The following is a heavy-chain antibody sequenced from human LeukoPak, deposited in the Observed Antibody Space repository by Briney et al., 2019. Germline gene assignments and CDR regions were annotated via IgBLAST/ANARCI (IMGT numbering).Heavy chain of an antibody. CDR1: GFTFSDYY. CDR2: IKQGGSER. Sequence: GGSLRLSCAASGFTFSDYYMSWIRQAPGKGLEWVANIKQGGSERYYVDSVKGRFTISRDNAKNSLYLQMNSLRAEDTAVYYCTAGVTTGYWGQGTLVTVSS. J-gene: IGHJ4*02. CDR3: TAGVTTGY. V-gene: IGHV3-7*01. D-gene: IGHD4-11*01.